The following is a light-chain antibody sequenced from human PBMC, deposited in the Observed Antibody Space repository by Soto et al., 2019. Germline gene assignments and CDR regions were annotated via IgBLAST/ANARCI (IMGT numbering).Light chain of an antibody. CDR1: HNIDTY. Sequence: IQMTQSPSSLSASVGDRVTITCRASHNIDTYLNWYQQKPGKAPILLIYAASSLLRGVPSRFSGSGSGTDFPLTISSLQPEDFATYSCQQTYSLPPDITCGQGTRLDIK. V-gene: IGKV1-39*01. CDR3: QQTYSLPPDIT. J-gene: IGKJ5*01. CDR2: AAS.